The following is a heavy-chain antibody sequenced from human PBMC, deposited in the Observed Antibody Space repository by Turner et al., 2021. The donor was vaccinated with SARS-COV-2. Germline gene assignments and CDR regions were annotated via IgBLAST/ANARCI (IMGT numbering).Heavy chain of an antibody. D-gene: IGHD3-16*01. J-gene: IGHJ1*01. CDR2: IMSISGTA. CDR1: RGTFSSYA. CDR3: ARGMRGGVNAFAEYFQH. Sequence: VQLVQSGAAVTKSGSSVTFSCQAPRGTFSSYAISCVRQAPGRGLEWMGKIMSISGTANYAQKFHGRVTINADESTSTDYMELSSLRSENTAVYYCARGMRGGVNAFAEYFQHWGQGTLVTVSS. V-gene: IGHV1-69*18.